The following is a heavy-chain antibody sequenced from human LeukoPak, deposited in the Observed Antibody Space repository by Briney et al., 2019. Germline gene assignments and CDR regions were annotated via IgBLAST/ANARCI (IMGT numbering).Heavy chain of an antibody. CDR2: INPNSGGT. Sequence: ASVKVSCKASGYTFTGYYMHWVRQAPGQGLEWMGWINPNSGGTNYAQKFQGRVTMTRDTSISTAYMELSRLRSDDTAMYYCARDARTYGDYGNFDYWGQGTLVTVSS. CDR3: ARDARTYGDYGNFDY. CDR1: GYTFTGYY. J-gene: IGHJ4*02. D-gene: IGHD4-17*01. V-gene: IGHV1-2*02.